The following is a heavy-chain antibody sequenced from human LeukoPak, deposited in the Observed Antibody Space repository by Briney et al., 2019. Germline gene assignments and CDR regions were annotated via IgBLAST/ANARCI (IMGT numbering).Heavy chain of an antibody. D-gene: IGHD6-13*01. Sequence: PGGSLRLSCAVSGFTFTDYWMNWVRQAPGKGLEWVASIRQDGSEKTCVDSVKGRFTISRDNTKNSLSLQVNSLRVEDTAVYYCARDGTAAGLYFDLWGQGTLVTVSS. J-gene: IGHJ4*01. CDR1: GFTFTDYW. CDR2: IRQDGSEK. V-gene: IGHV3-7*01. CDR3: ARDGTAAGLYFDL.